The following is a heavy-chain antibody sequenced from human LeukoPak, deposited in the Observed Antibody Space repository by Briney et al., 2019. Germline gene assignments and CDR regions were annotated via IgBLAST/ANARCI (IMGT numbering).Heavy chain of an antibody. V-gene: IGHV3-74*01. Sequence: GGSLRLSCAASGFTFSSYWMHWVRQAPGKGLVWVSRINSDGSSTSYADSVKGRFTISRDNAKNSLFLQMNSLRAEDTAVYYCARDHHHRLWDSYYYYMDVWGKGTTVTISS. CDR1: GFTFSSYW. D-gene: IGHD1-14*01. CDR2: INSDGSST. CDR3: ARDHHHRLWDSYYYYMDV. J-gene: IGHJ6*03.